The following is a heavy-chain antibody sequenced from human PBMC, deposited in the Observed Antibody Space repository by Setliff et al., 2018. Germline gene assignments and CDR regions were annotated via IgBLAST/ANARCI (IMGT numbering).Heavy chain of an antibody. J-gene: IGHJ1*01. Sequence: PSETLSLTCTVSGGSIINSYYWSWIRQPAGKGLEWIGRISTSGNTNYNPSLKSRVTVSLDTSKNQFSLKLTSMTAADTAVYYCARGGMASTGRKGVLEHWGQGTLVTVSS. D-gene: IGHD1-1*01. CDR2: ISTSGNT. V-gene: IGHV4-4*07. CDR1: GGSIINSYY. CDR3: ARGGMASTGRKGVLEH.